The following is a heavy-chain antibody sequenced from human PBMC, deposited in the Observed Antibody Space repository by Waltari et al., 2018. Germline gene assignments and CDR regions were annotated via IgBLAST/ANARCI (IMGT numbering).Heavy chain of an antibody. Sequence: QVQLVQSGAEVKKPGSSVKVSCKASGGTFSSYAISWVRQAPGQGLEWMGGIIPILGTANYAQKFQGRVTITTDESTSTAYMELSSLRSEDTAVYYCARGLVHNWNDVHYYYMDVWGKGTTVTVSS. V-gene: IGHV1-69*05. D-gene: IGHD1-20*01. CDR1: GGTFSSYA. CDR2: IIPILGTA. CDR3: ARGLVHNWNDVHYYYMDV. J-gene: IGHJ6*03.